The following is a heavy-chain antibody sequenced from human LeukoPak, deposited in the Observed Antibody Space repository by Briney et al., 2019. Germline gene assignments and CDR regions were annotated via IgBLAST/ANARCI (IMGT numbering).Heavy chain of an antibody. J-gene: IGHJ3*02. CDR1: GFTLSNLA. Sequence: GGSLRLSCTASGFTLSNLAMNWVRQAPGKGLEWVSSISSSSSYIYYADSVKGRFTISRDNAKNSLYLQMNSLRAEDTAVYYCARDHLPGYCSSTSCTPRDAFDIWGQGTMVTVSS. V-gene: IGHV3-21*01. CDR3: ARDHLPGYCSSTSCTPRDAFDI. CDR2: ISSSSSYI. D-gene: IGHD2-2*01.